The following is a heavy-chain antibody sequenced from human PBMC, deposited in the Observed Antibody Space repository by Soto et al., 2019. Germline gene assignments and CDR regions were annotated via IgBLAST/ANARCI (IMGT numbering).Heavy chain of an antibody. V-gene: IGHV4-59*01. CDR1: GGSISSYY. Sequence: SETLSLTCTVSGGSISSYYWSWIRQPPGKGLEWIGYIYYSGSTNYNPSLKSRVTISVVTSKNQFSLKLSSVTAADTAVYYCARDRHYDILTGTTNGMDVWGQGTTVTVSS. CDR3: ARDRHYDILTGTTNGMDV. CDR2: IYYSGST. J-gene: IGHJ6*02. D-gene: IGHD3-9*01.